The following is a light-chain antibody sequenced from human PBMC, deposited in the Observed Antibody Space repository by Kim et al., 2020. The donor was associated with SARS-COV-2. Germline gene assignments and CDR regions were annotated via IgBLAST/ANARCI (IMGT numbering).Light chain of an antibody. CDR1: QSISDW. J-gene: IGKJ1*01. V-gene: IGKV1-5*01. CDR2: HAS. CDR3: HHLGT. Sequence: STLAASVGDRVPITCRASQSISDWLDWYQQKPGKAPKLLIYHASTLQGGVPSRFSGSGSGTEFTLTINGLQPDDFGTYYCHHLGTFGLGTKVDIK.